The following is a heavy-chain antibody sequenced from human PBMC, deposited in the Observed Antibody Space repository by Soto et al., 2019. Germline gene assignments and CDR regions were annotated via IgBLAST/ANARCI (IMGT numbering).Heavy chain of an antibody. CDR2: ISSSGSTI. D-gene: IGHD5-12*01. Sequence: EVQLAESGGGLVKPGGSLRLSCVGSGFTFSTYSMNWVRQAPGKGLEGVAFISSSGSTITYADSVKGRFTISRENAKNSVYLQMNSLRDEDTALYYCAKLPLLRVVDNWFAPWGQGTQVTVSS. CDR3: AKLPLLRVVDNWFAP. CDR1: GFTFSTYS. V-gene: IGHV3-48*02. J-gene: IGHJ5*02.